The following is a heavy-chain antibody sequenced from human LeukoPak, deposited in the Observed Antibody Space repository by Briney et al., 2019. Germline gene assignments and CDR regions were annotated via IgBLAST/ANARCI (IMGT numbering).Heavy chain of an antibody. CDR1: GFTFSSYS. Sequence: PGGSLRLSCAASGFTFSSYSMNWVRQAPGKGLEWVSSISSSSSYIYYADSVKGRFTISRDNAKNSLYLQMNSLRAEDTAVYYCARARYSSGWNDYWGQGTLVTVSS. CDR2: ISSSSSYI. CDR3: ARARYSSGWNDY. D-gene: IGHD6-19*01. J-gene: IGHJ4*02. V-gene: IGHV3-21*01.